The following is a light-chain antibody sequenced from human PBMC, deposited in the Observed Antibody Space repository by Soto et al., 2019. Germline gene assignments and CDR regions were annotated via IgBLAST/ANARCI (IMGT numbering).Light chain of an antibody. CDR3: CSYAGSSTFGVV. CDR2: EVS. Sequence: QSALTQPASVSGSPGQSITISCTGTSSDVGSYNLVSWYQQHPGKAPKLMIYEVSKRPSGVSNRFSGSKSGNTASLTISGLQTEDEADYYCCSYAGSSTFGVVFVGGTKLTVL. V-gene: IGLV2-23*02. J-gene: IGLJ2*01. CDR1: SSDVGSYNL.